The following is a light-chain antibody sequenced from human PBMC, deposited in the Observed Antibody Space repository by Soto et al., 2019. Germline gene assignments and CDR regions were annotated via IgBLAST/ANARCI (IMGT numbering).Light chain of an antibody. J-gene: IGLJ1*01. CDR1: SSNIGAGYD. V-gene: IGLV1-40*01. Sequence: QSVLTQPPSVSGAPGQRVTISCTGSSSNIGAGYDVHWYQQLPGTAPKLLIYGDSNRPSGVPDRFSGSKSGTSASLAITDLQAEDEADYYCHSSDSSLSGWVFATGTKLTVL. CDR2: GDS. CDR3: HSSDSSLSGWV.